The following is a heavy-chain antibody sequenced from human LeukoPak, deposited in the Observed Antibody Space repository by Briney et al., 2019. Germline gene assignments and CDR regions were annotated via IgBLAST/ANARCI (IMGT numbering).Heavy chain of an antibody. CDR3: ARDHFGSLDS. J-gene: IGHJ4*02. V-gene: IGHV4-61*01. D-gene: IGHD3-10*01. CDR1: GFSVTTDSYC. CDR2: DYCGGNT. Sequence: PSETLSLTCTVSGFSVTTDSYCWGWIRQPPGKGLEWIGYDYCGGNTNYDPSLKRRVTISVDTSKNQFSLTLTSVTAADTAVYFRARDHFGSLDSWGQGILVTVSS.